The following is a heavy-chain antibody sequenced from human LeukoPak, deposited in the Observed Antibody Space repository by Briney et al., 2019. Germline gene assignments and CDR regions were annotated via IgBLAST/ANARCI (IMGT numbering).Heavy chain of an antibody. V-gene: IGHV3-53*01. CDR1: GFTVSSNY. D-gene: IGHD2-21*02. CDR2: IYSGGST. Sequence: QAGGSLRLSCAASGFTVSSNYMSWVRQAPGKGLEWVSVIYSGGSTYYADSVKGRFTASRDNSKNTLYLQMSSLRAEDTAVYYCARVDCGGDCYSTNWFDPWGQGTLVTASS. J-gene: IGHJ5*02. CDR3: ARVDCGGDCYSTNWFDP.